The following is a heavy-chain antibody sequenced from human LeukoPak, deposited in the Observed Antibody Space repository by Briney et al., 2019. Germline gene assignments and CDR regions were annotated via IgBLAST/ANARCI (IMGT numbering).Heavy chain of an antibody. V-gene: IGHV1-18*01. CDR2: ISAYNGNT. Sequence: GASVKVSCKVSGYTLTELSMHWVRQAPGQGLEWMGWISAYNGNTNYAQKLQGRVTMTTDTSTSTAYMELRSLRSDDTAVYYCARSLSGYDFGGYWGQGTLVTVSS. CDR1: GYTLTELS. CDR3: ARSLSGYDFGGY. D-gene: IGHD5-12*01. J-gene: IGHJ4*02.